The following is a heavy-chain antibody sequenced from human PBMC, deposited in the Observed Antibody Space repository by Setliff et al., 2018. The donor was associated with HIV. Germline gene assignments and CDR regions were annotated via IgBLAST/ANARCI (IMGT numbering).Heavy chain of an antibody. V-gene: IGHV3-11*04. J-gene: IGHJ4*02. Sequence: PGGSLRLSCAASGFSFSDYYMYWIRQAPGKGLEWVSSLSGTSSTIYLADSVKGRFTISRDNSKNTLYLQLNSLRPEDTAVYYCASARIPTGGTSTSFDYWGQGTLVTVSS. CDR2: LSGTSSTI. D-gene: IGHD1-1*01. CDR3: ASARIPTGGTSTSFDY. CDR1: GFSFSDYY.